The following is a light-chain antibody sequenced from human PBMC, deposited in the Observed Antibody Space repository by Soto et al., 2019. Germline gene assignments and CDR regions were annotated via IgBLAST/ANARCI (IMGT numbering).Light chain of an antibody. CDR1: SSDIGAYDH. V-gene: IGLV2-14*01. CDR3: ISYTVSRSYV. J-gene: IGLJ1*01. Sequence: QSALTQPASVSGSPGQSITISCSGTSSDIGAYDHVAWFQQFPGKTPKLVIYSVSNRPSGVSYRFSGYKSGNTASLTISGLQADDEADYYCISYTVSRSYVFGPGTKLTVL. CDR2: SVS.